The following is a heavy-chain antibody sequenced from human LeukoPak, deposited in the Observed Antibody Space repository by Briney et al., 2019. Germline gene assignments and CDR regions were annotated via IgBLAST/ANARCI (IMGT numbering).Heavy chain of an antibody. Sequence: TSETLSLTCTVSGGSISSYYWSWIRQPPGKGLEWIGYIYYSGSTNYNPSLKSRVTISVDTSKNQFSLKLSSVTAADTAVYYCARLKPNYDYVWGSYRSGDYFDYWGQGTLVTVSS. D-gene: IGHD3-16*02. CDR2: IYYSGST. CDR3: ARLKPNYDYVWGSYRSGDYFDY. CDR1: GGSISSYY. V-gene: IGHV4-59*08. J-gene: IGHJ4*02.